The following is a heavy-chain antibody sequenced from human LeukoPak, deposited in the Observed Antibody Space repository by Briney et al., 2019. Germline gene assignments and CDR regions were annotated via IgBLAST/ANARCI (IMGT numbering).Heavy chain of an antibody. Sequence: SETLSLTCTVPSGSINSYYWSWIRQPPGKGLEWIGYISFDGTTNYSPSLKSRVIISVDTSQNHFSLNLNSVTAADTAIYYCARQVGSSRFDFWGQGIVVTVSP. J-gene: IGHJ4*02. V-gene: IGHV4-59*08. CDR1: SGSINSYY. D-gene: IGHD1-26*01. CDR3: ARQVGSSRFDF. CDR2: ISFDGTT.